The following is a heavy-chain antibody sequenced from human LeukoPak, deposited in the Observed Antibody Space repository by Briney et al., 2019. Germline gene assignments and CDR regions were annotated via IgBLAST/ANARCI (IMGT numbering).Heavy chain of an antibody. CDR1: GGSFSGYY. Sequence: NPSETLSLTCAVYGGSFSGYYWSWIRQPPGKGLEWIGEINHSGSTNYNPSLKSRVTISVDTSKNQFSLKLSSVTAADTAVYYCARGPRYYDILTGPSFLGMDVWGQGTTVTVSS. CDR2: INHSGST. J-gene: IGHJ6*02. V-gene: IGHV4-34*01. D-gene: IGHD3-9*01. CDR3: ARGPRYYDILTGPSFLGMDV.